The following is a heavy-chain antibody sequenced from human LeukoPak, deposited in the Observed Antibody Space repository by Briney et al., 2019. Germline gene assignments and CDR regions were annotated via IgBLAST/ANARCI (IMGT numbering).Heavy chain of an antibody. Sequence: PSETLSPTCTVSGGSIHSHYWSWIRQPPGKGLEWIGYIYDSGTINYNAFLKSRATIAVETSKNQFSPKLSSVTAADTAIYYCARHSWGWELFYWGQGTLVTVSS. CDR1: GGSIHSHY. V-gene: IGHV4-59*08. D-gene: IGHD3-10*01. J-gene: IGHJ4*02. CDR3: ARHSWGWELFY. CDR2: IYDSGTI.